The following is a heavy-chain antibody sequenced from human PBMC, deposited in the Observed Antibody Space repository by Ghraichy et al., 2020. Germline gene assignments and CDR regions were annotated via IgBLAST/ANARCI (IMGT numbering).Heavy chain of an antibody. Sequence: SGPTLVKPTQTLTLTCTFSGFSLSTSGMCVTWIRQPPGKALEWLARIDWDDDKYYSPSLKTRLTISKETSKNQVVLTMTNMDPVDTATYYCARDKGVTYGSGSYCYGLDVWGQGTTVTVSS. CDR2: IDWDDDK. J-gene: IGHJ6*02. CDR3: ARDKGVTYGSGSYCYGLDV. D-gene: IGHD3-10*01. CDR1: GFSLSTSGMC. V-gene: IGHV2-70*11.